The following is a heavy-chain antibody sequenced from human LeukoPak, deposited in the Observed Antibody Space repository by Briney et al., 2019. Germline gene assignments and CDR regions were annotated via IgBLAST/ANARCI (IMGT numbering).Heavy chain of an antibody. V-gene: IGHV3-7*03. J-gene: IGHJ6*02. Sequence: PGGSLRLSCAASGFTLSNHWMTWVRQVPGRGPEWVANVNRDGSETYYLDSVRGRFTISKDNAKNSLYLQMNSLRAEDTALYHCARNNGMDGWGQGTTVIVSS. CDR1: GFTLSNHW. CDR3: ARNNGMDG. CDR2: VNRDGSET.